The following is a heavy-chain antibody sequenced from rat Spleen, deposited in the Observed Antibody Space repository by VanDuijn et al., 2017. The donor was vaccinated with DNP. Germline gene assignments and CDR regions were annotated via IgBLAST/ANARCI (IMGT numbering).Heavy chain of an antibody. Sequence: EVQLVESGGGLVQPGRSLKLSCAASGFTFSNYGMAWVRQAPTKGLEWVATISYDGISTYYRDSVKGRFTVSRDNAKSTLFLQMDSLRSDDTATYYWARQGIGRGFDYWGQGVMVTVSS. V-gene: IGHV5-29*01. CDR1: GFTFSNYG. CDR2: ISYDGIST. D-gene: IGHD1-11*01. J-gene: IGHJ2*01. CDR3: ARQGIGRGFDY.